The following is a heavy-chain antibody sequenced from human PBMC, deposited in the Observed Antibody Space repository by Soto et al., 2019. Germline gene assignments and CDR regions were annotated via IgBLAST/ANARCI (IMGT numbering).Heavy chain of an antibody. J-gene: IGHJ6*03. CDR2: MNPNSGNT. V-gene: IGHV1-8*01. CDR1: GYTFTSYD. Sequence: QVQLVQSGAEVKKPGASVKVSCKASGYTFTSYDINWVRQATGQGLEWMGWMNPNSGNTGYAQKFQGRVTMTRNTSISTAYMELSSLRSEDTAVYYCARGRGTYYDFWSGYYDSYYYYYMDVWGKGTTVTVSS. CDR3: ARGRGTYYDFWSGYYDSYYYYYMDV. D-gene: IGHD3-3*01.